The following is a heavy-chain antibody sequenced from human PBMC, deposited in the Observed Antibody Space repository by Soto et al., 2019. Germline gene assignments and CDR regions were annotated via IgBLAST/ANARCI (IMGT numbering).Heavy chain of an antibody. V-gene: IGHV3-23*01. CDR1: GFTFSGNA. CDR2: ISAGGTT. CDR3: AKDPLTRGWFDP. J-gene: IGHJ5*02. Sequence: PWGALRLSCVASGFTFSGNAMTWVRQAPGKGLHWVSGISAGGTTYYADSAKGRFTISRDNSKNTLYLQMNSLRADDTAVYYCAKDPLTRGWFDPWGQGTLVTVSS.